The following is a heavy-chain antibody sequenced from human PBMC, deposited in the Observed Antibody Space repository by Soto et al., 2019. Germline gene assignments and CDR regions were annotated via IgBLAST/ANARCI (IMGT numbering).Heavy chain of an antibody. V-gene: IGHV3-21*01. CDR2: ISSISSYI. Sequence: EVQLLESGGGLVKPGGSLRLSCAASGFTFSSYSMNWVRQAPGKGLEWVSSISSISSYISYADSVKGRYTIYRDNAKNSLYLQMNRLRTEDTAVYYCASILVNDAFDILGQVTMVTVSS. J-gene: IGHJ3*02. D-gene: IGHD2-15*01. CDR1: GFTFSSYS. CDR3: ASILVNDAFDI.